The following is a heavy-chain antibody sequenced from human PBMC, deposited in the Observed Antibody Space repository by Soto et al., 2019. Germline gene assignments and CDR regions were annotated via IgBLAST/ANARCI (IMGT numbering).Heavy chain of an antibody. CDR1: GFTVSSNY. CDR2: IYSGGST. CDR3: ARGRGPDFGSAYYGRAFDT. J-gene: IGHJ3*02. V-gene: IGHV3-66*01. D-gene: IGHD3-3*01. Sequence: PGGSLRLSCAASGFTVSSNYMSWVRQAPGKGLEWVSVIYSGGSTYYADSVKGRFTISRDNSKNTLYLQMNSLRAEDTAVYYCARGRGPDFGSAYYGRAFDTWGQGTMVTVSS.